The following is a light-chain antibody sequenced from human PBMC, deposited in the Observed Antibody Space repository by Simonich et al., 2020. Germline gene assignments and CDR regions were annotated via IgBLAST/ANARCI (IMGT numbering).Light chain of an antibody. V-gene: IGKV4-1*01. Sequence: DIVMTQSPDSLSVSLGERATINCKSSQSVLYSSNNKNYLAWYQQKPGKPPKLLIYWESTRESGVPYRFSGSGSGTDFTLTISSLQAEDVAVYYCQQYNNWPPWTFGQGTKVEIK. CDR2: WES. J-gene: IGKJ1*01. CDR1: QSVLYSSNNKNY. CDR3: QQYNNWPPWT.